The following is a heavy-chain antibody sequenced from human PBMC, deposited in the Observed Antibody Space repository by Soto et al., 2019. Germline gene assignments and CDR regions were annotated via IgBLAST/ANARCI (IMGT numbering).Heavy chain of an antibody. CDR2: INPNSGDT. V-gene: IGHV1-2*02. D-gene: IGHD3-3*01. CDR3: AALQPDFWSGYYQYYFDY. CDR1: GYTFTGYY. Sequence: ASVKVSCKASGYTFTGYYMHWVRQAPGQGLEWIGWINPNSGDTNYAQKFQERVTITRDMSTSTAYMELSSLRSGDTAVYYCAALQPDFWSGYYQYYFDYWGQGTLVTVSS. J-gene: IGHJ4*02.